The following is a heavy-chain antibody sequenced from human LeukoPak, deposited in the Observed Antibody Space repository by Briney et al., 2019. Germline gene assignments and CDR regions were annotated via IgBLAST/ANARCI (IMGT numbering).Heavy chain of an antibody. CDR3: ARDWVVVPAAKFYYYGMDV. D-gene: IGHD2-2*01. CDR1: GFTFSSYW. J-gene: IGHJ6*02. CDR2: IKQDGSEK. V-gene: IGHV3-7*03. Sequence: GGSLRPSCAASGFTFSSYWMSWVRQAPGKGLEWVANIKQDGSEKYYVDSVKGRFTISRDDAKNSLYLQMNSLRAEDTAVYYCARDWVVVPAAKFYYYGMDVWGQGTTVTVSS.